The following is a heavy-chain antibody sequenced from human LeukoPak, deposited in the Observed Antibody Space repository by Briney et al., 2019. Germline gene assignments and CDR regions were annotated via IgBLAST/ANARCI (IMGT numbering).Heavy chain of an antibody. Sequence: SETLSLTCSVSGGSFSGYFWSWIRQPPGKGLEWIGEINHSGSTNYNPSLKSRVTMSVDTSKNQFSLKQNSVTAADTAVYYCARSLSSGWFPFDYWGQGTLVTVSS. V-gene: IGHV4-34*01. D-gene: IGHD6-19*01. J-gene: IGHJ4*02. CDR2: INHSGST. CDR3: ARSLSSGWFPFDY. CDR1: GGSFSGYF.